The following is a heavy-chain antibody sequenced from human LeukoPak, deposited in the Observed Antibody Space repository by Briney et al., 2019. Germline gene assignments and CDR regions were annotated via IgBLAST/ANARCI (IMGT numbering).Heavy chain of an antibody. V-gene: IGHV4-39*07. CDR1: GGSISSYY. CDR3: ARAVVPAGFDY. CDR2: IYYSGST. Sequence: SETLSLTCTVSGGSISSYYWGWIRQPPGKGLEWIGSIYYSGSTYYNPSLKSRVTISVDTSKNQFSLKLSSVTAADTAVYYCARAVVPAGFDYWGQGTLVTVSS. D-gene: IGHD2-2*01. J-gene: IGHJ4*02.